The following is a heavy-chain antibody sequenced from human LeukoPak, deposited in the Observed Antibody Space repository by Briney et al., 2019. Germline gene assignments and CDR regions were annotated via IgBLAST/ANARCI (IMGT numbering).Heavy chain of an antibody. CDR1: GGTFSIYA. CDR2: IIAIFGTA. D-gene: IGHD3-22*01. Sequence: SVRVSSKASGGTFSIYAISWVRQGPGQGDERMGGIIAIFGTANYTQKFQGRVTITADESTSTAYMELSSLRSEDTAVYYCARDLGPHNYYDSSGYYRTDAFDIWGQGTMVTVSS. J-gene: IGHJ3*02. V-gene: IGHV1-69*13. CDR3: ARDLGPHNYYDSSGYYRTDAFDI.